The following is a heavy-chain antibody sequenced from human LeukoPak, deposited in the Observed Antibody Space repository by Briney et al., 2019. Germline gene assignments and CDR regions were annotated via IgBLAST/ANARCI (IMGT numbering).Heavy chain of an antibody. CDR2: ISGSGGST. CDR3: AKDRAGLLWFGEMSSWFDP. Sequence: GGSLRLSCAASGFTFSSYAMSWVRQAPGKGLEWVSAISGSGGSTYYADSVKGRFTISRDNSKNTLYPQMNSLRAEDTAVYYCAKDRAGLLWFGEMSSWFDPWGQGTLVTVSS. V-gene: IGHV3-23*01. J-gene: IGHJ5*02. CDR1: GFTFSSYA. D-gene: IGHD3-10*01.